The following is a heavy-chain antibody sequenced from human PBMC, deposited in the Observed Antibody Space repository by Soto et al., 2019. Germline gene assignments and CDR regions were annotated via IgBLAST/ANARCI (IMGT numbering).Heavy chain of an antibody. CDR3: AREQAAAGTRRPPGDY. CDR1: GFTFSSYG. J-gene: IGHJ4*02. Sequence: PGGSLRLSCAASGFTFSSYGMHWVRQAPGKGLEWVAVIWYDGSNKYYADSVKGRFTISRDNSKNTLYLQMNSLRAEDTAVYYCAREQAAAGTRRPPGDYWGQGTLVTVSS. V-gene: IGHV3-33*01. D-gene: IGHD6-13*01. CDR2: IWYDGSNK.